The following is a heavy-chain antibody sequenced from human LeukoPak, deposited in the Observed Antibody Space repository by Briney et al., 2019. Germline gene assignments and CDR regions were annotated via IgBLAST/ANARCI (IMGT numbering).Heavy chain of an antibody. CDR1: GYTFTGYY. Sequence: ASVKVSCKASGYTFTGYYMHWVRQAPGQGLEWMGWLNPNSGGTNYAQKFQGRVTMTRDTSISTAYMELSRLRSDDTAVYYCARDLSTYYYGSGSYSLYYFDYWGQGTLVTVSS. J-gene: IGHJ4*02. CDR3: ARDLSTYYYGSGSYSLYYFDY. CDR2: LNPNSGGT. V-gene: IGHV1-2*02. D-gene: IGHD3-10*01.